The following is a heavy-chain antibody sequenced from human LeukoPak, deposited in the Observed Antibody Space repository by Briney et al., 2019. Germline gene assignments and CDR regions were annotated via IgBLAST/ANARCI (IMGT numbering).Heavy chain of an antibody. D-gene: IGHD3-16*02. CDR1: GGSISSYY. J-gene: IGHJ3*02. CDR3: AKQGRQIPFGGVVAIAPFDI. V-gene: IGHV4-59*08. Sequence: SETLSLTCTVSGGSISSYYWSWIRQPPGKGLEWIGYIYYSGSTNYNPSLKSRVTISVDTSKNQFSLKLSSVTAADTALYYCAKQGRQIPFGGVVAIAPFDIWGQGTMVTVSS. CDR2: IYYSGST.